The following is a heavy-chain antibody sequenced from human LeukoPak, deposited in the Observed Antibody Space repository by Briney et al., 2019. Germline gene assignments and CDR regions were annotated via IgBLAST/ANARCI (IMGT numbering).Heavy chain of an antibody. Sequence: PSETLSLTCTVSGGSISSYYWSWIRQPAGKGLEWIGRIYTSGRTNYNLSLKSRVTMSVETSKNQFSLKLSSVPGADTAVYYCAGTDIVVVVAAMPAVWFDPWGQGTLVTVSS. CDR1: GGSISSYY. CDR2: IYTSGRT. V-gene: IGHV4-4*07. D-gene: IGHD2-15*01. J-gene: IGHJ5*02. CDR3: AGTDIVVVVAAMPAVWFDP.